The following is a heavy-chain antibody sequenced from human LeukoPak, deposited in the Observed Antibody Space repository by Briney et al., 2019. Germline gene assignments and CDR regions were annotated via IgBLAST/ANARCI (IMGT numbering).Heavy chain of an antibody. CDR3: ARDHYYDSSGYKDY. V-gene: IGHV1-2*02. Sequence: SVKVSCKASGYTFTGYYMHWVRQAPGQGLEWMGWVNPNSGGTNYAQKFQGRVTMTRDTSISTAYMELSRLRSDDTAVYYCARDHYYDSSGYKDYWGQGTLVTVSS. J-gene: IGHJ4*02. CDR1: GYTFTGYY. CDR2: VNPNSGGT. D-gene: IGHD3-22*01.